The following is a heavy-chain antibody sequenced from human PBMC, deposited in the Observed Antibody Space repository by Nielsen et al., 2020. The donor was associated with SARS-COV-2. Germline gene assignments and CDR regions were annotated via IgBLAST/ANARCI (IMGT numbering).Heavy chain of an antibody. V-gene: IGHV3-53*01. CDR3: TRTGSIAAGNTGYYGMDV. J-gene: IGHJ6*02. CDR2: IYSGGST. CDR1: GFTVSSNY. D-gene: IGHD6-13*01. Sequence: GGSLRLSSAASGFTVSSNYISWGRHAPGKGLEWVSVIYSGGSTYYADSVKGRFTISRDNSKNTLYLQMNSLRAEDTAVYYCTRTGSIAAGNTGYYGMDVWGQGTTVTVSS.